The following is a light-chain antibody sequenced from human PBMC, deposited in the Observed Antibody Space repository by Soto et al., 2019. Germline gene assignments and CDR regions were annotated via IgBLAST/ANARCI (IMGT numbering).Light chain of an antibody. CDR2: DVS. Sequence: QSALTQPRSVSGSPGQSVTISCTGTSSDVGGYDFVSWYQQHPGKAPKLMISDVSKRPSGVPDRFYGSKSGNTASLTISGLQAEDEADYYCCSYAGDLALFGGGTKVTVL. CDR1: SSDVGGYDF. J-gene: IGLJ2*01. CDR3: CSYAGDLAL. V-gene: IGLV2-11*01.